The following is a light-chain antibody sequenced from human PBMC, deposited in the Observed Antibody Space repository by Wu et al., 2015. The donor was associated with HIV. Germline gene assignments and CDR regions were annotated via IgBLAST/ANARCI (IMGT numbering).Light chain of an antibody. J-gene: IGKJ1*01. Sequence: IVMTQSPATLSVSPGERATLSCRASQSVRSNLAWYQQKPGQAPRLFIYGAVNRATGIPARFSGSGSGTDFTLTISGLQSEDFAAYFCQQYNNWPPGTFGQGTKVEI. CDR3: QQYNNWPPGT. V-gene: IGKV3-15*01. CDR2: GAV. CDR1: QSVRSN.